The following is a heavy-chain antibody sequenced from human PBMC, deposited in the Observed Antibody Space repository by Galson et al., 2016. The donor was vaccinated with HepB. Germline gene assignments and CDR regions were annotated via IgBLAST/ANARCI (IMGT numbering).Heavy chain of an antibody. CDR1: GFTFRNNM. V-gene: IGHV3-21*01. Sequence: SLRLSCAASGFTFRNNMMNWVRQAPGKGLEWVSSISSSSSYIYYADSVKGRFTISRDDAKNSLSLQMNSLRAEDTAVYYCATFVVAGRFRYYFDYWGQGALVTVSS. D-gene: IGHD2-21*01. J-gene: IGHJ4*02. CDR3: ATFVVAGRFRYYFDY. CDR2: ISSSSSYI.